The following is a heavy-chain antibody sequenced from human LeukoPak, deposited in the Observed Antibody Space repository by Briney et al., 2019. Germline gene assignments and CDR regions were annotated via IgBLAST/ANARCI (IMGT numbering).Heavy chain of an antibody. Sequence: PSETLSLTCTVSGGSVSSNTYYWGWIRQPPGKGLEWIGSIYYSGSTYYNPSLKSRVTISVDTSKNQFSLKLSSVTAADTAVYYCARLKAVAPRGWFDYWGQGTLVTVSS. D-gene: IGHD6-19*01. CDR3: ARLKAVAPRGWFDY. CDR2: IYYSGST. J-gene: IGHJ4*02. V-gene: IGHV4-39*01. CDR1: GGSVSSNTYY.